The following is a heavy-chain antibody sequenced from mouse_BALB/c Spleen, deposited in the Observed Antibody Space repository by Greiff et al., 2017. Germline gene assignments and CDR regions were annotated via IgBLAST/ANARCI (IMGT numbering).Heavy chain of an antibody. CDR2: ISDGGSYT. V-gene: IGHV5-4*02. CDR3: ASGGDYFDY. Sequence: DVKLVESGGGLVKPGGSLKLSCAASGFTFSDYYMYWVRQTPEKRLEWVATISDGGSYTYYPDSVKGRFTISRDNAKNNLYLQMSSLKSEDTAMYYCASGGDYFDYWGQGTTLTVSS. CDR1: GFTFSDYY. J-gene: IGHJ2*01.